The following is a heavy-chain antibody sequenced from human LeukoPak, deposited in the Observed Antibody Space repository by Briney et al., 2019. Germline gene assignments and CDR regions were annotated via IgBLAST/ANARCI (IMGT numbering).Heavy chain of an antibody. CDR2: INTGNGYT. V-gene: IGHV1-3*04. J-gene: IGHJ4*02. D-gene: IGHD6-19*01. Sequence: ASVKVSCKASGYTFTTYAMHWVRQAPGQRLEWMGWINTGNGYTKYSQNFQGRVTITRDTSASTAYMELSSLKSEDTAVYYCARGIAVAYFDYWGQGTLVTVSS. CDR1: GYTFTTYA. CDR3: ARGIAVAYFDY.